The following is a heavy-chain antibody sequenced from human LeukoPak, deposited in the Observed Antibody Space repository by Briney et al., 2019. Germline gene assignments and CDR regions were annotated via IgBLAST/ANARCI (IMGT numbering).Heavy chain of an antibody. CDR3: ARHGRYCSGGSCYSDY. V-gene: IGHV5-51*01. CDR2: IYPGDSNT. Sequence: GESLKISCKGSGYSFTSYWIGWVRQMPGKGLEWMGIIYPGDSNTRYSPSFQGQVTISADKSIRTAYLQWSSLKASDTAMYYCARHGRYCSGGSCYSDYWGQGTLVTVSS. D-gene: IGHD2-15*01. CDR1: GYSFTSYW. J-gene: IGHJ4*02.